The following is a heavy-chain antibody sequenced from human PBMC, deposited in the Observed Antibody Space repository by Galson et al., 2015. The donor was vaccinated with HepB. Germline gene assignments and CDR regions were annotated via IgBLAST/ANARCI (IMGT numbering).Heavy chain of an antibody. Sequence: SVKVSCKASGYTFTSYYMHWVRQAPGQGLEWMGIINPSGGSTSYAQKFQGRVTMTRDTSTSTVYMELSSLRSEDTAVYYCARAMWRLRRLAAWYGMDVWGQGTTVTVSS. CDR1: GYTFTSYY. CDR3: ARAMWRLRRLAAWYGMDV. J-gene: IGHJ6*02. D-gene: IGHD4-17*01. CDR2: INPSGGST. V-gene: IGHV1-46*01.